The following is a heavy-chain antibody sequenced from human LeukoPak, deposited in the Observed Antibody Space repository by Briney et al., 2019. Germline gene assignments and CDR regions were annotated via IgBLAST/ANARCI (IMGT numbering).Heavy chain of an antibody. CDR3: ATPGDYYDSRSI. CDR1: GFTFSDYY. V-gene: IGHV3-11*04. Sequence: GGSLRLSCAASGFTFSDYYMSWIRQAPGKGREWVSYISSSGSTIYYADSVKGRFTISRDNSKNSLYLQMNSVRAEDTAVYYCATPGDYYDSRSIWGQGTMVTVSS. D-gene: IGHD3-22*01. CDR2: ISSSGSTI. J-gene: IGHJ3*01.